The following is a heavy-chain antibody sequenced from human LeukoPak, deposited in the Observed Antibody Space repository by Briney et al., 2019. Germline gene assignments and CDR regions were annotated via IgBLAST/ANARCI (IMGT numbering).Heavy chain of an antibody. CDR2: IRSKAYGGTT. Sequence: PGGSLRLSCTASGFSFGDYAMSWFRQAPGKGLEWVGFIRSKAYGGTTEYAASVKGRFTISRDDSKSIAYLQMNSLKTEDTAVYYCTRALGVRGVIVPFDYWGQGTLVTVSS. V-gene: IGHV3-49*03. J-gene: IGHJ4*02. D-gene: IGHD3-10*01. CDR3: TRALGVRGVIVPFDY. CDR1: GFSFGDYA.